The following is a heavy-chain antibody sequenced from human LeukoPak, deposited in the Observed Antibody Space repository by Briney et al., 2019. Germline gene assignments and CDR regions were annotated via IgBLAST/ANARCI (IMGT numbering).Heavy chain of an antibody. CDR2: ISGSGSRT. J-gene: IGHJ4*02. CDR1: GFTFSSHA. D-gene: IGHD3-22*01. CDR3: TKRADNTGNTPLDS. Sequence: GGSLRLSCAASGFTFSSHAINWVRQAPGKGLEWVSGISGSGSRTYYADSVKGRFTISRDNSKNTLFLQMNSLRAGDTAVYYCTKRADNTGNTPLDSWGQGTLVTVSS. V-gene: IGHV3-23*01.